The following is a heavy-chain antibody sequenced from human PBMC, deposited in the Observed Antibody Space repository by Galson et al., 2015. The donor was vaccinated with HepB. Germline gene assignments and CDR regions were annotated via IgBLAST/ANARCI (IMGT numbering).Heavy chain of an antibody. CDR2: IIPILGIA. Sequence: SVKVSCKASGGTFSSYTISWVRQAPGQGLEWMGRIIPILGIANYAQKFQGRVTITADKSTSTAYMELSSLRSEDTAVHYCARRIAVAGEHDAFDIWGQGTMVTVSS. CDR3: ARRIAVAGEHDAFDI. J-gene: IGHJ3*02. CDR1: GGTFSSYT. D-gene: IGHD6-19*01. V-gene: IGHV1-69*02.